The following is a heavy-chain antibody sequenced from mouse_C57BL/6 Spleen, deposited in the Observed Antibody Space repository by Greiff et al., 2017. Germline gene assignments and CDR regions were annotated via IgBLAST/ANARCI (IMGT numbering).Heavy chain of an antibody. CDR2: IHPNSGST. CDR1: GYTFTNYW. J-gene: IGHJ2*01. CDR3: ARPDSYYFDY. Sequence: QVQLQQPGAELVKPGASVKLSCKASGYTFTNYWMHWVKQRPGQGLEWIGMIHPNSGSTNYNEKFKSKATLTVDKSSSTAYMQLSSLTSEDSAVYYCARPDSYYFDYWGQGTTLTVSS. D-gene: IGHD3-2*01. V-gene: IGHV1-64*01.